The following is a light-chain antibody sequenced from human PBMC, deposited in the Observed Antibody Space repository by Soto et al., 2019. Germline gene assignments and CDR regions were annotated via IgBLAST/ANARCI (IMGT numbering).Light chain of an antibody. CDR2: EAS. CDR3: QQRSNWPLT. CDR1: QSVSSD. Sequence: EIVLTQSPATLSLSPGERATLSCRASQSVSSDLAWYQQKPGQAPRLLIYEASNRATGIPARFSGSGSGTDFTLTISSLEPEDFAVYYCQQRSNWPLTFGGGTKLEIK. J-gene: IGKJ4*01. V-gene: IGKV3-11*01.